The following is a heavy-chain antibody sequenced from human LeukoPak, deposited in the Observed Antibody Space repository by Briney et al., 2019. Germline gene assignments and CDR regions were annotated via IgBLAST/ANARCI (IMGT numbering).Heavy chain of an antibody. D-gene: IGHD2-21*02. Sequence: SVKVSCKASGGTFSNFPISWVRQAPGQGLEWMGGIIPIFGAANYAQKFQGRVTITTVESTSTAYMELSSLRSDDTAVYYCARVVVTTIARYNWFDPWGQGTLVTVSS. V-gene: IGHV1-69*05. CDR2: IIPIFGAA. CDR3: ARVVVTTIARYNWFDP. J-gene: IGHJ5*02. CDR1: GGTFSNFP.